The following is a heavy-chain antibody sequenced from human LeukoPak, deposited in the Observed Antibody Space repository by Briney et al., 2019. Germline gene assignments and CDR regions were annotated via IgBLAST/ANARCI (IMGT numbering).Heavy chain of an antibody. D-gene: IGHD2/OR15-2a*01. CDR3: ARVVTVTGARRTARTLDY. J-gene: IGHJ4*02. CDR2: INHSGST. V-gene: IGHV4-34*01. CDR1: GGSFSGYY. Sequence: SETLSLTCAVYGGSFSGYYWSWIRQPPGKGLEWIGEINHSGSTNYNPSLKSRVTISVDTSKSQFSLKLSSVTAADTAVYYCARVVTVTGARRTARTLDYWGQGTLVTVSS.